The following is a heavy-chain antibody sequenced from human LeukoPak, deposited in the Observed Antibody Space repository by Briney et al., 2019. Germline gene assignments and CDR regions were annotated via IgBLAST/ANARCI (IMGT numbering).Heavy chain of an antibody. CDR3: ARDITDIVVVPAAIHLPFDY. V-gene: IGHV1-18*04. Sequence: ASVKVSCKASGYTFTSYGISWVRQAPGQGLEWMGWTSAYNGNTNYAQKLQGRVTMTTDTSTSTAYMELRSLRSDDTAVYYCARDITDIVVVPAAIHLPFDYWGQGTLVTVSS. CDR1: GYTFTSYG. D-gene: IGHD2-2*01. J-gene: IGHJ4*02. CDR2: TSAYNGNT.